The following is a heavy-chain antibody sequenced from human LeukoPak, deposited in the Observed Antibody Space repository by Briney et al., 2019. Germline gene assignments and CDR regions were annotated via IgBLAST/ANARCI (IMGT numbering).Heavy chain of an antibody. CDR2: IIPILGIA. D-gene: IGHD2-2*01. Sequence: SVKVSCKASGGTFSSYTISWVRQAPGQGLEWMGRIIPILGIANYAQKFQGRVTITADKSTSTAYMELSSLRSEDTAVYYCARDYENCRSTSCRLFQHWGQGTLVTVSS. CDR3: ARDYENCRSTSCRLFQH. CDR1: GGTFSSYT. J-gene: IGHJ1*01. V-gene: IGHV1-69*02.